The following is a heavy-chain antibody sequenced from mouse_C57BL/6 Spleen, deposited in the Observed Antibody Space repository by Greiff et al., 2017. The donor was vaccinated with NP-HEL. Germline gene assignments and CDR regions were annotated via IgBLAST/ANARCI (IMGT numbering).Heavy chain of an antibody. CDR1: GYTFTDYY. Sequence: EVQLQQSGPELVKPGASVKISCKASGYTFTDYYMNWVKQSHGKSLEWIGDINPNNGGTSYNQKFKGKATLTVDKSSSTAYMELRSLTSEDSAVYYGARSAGITTTGAMDYWGQGTSVTVSS. V-gene: IGHV1-26*01. CDR2: INPNNGGT. D-gene: IGHD1-1*01. CDR3: ARSAGITTTGAMDY. J-gene: IGHJ4*01.